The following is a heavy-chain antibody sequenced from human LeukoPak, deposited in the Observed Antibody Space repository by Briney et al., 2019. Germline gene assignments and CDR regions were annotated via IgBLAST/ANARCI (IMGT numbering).Heavy chain of an antibody. CDR1: GFTFSSYS. Sequence: GGSLRLSCAASGFTFSSYSMNWVRQAPGKGLEWVSSISSSSSYIYYADSVKGRFTISRDNVKNSLYLQMNSLRAEDTAVYYFARNRLGIVVVPAATHYYYGMDVWGQGTTVTVSS. V-gene: IGHV3-21*01. D-gene: IGHD2-2*03. CDR2: ISSSSSYI. J-gene: IGHJ6*02. CDR3: ARNRLGIVVVPAATHYYYGMDV.